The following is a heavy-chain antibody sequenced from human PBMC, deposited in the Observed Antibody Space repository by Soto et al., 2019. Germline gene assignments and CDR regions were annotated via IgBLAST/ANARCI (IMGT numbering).Heavy chain of an antibody. V-gene: IGHV1-69*06. CDR3: ARGPLYTQLVPPYFPH. CDR2: IIPIFGTA. D-gene: IGHD6-6*01. CDR1: GGTFRSCA. J-gene: IGHJ1*01. Sequence: TSVKVSSEASGGTFRSCAIRWVRQAPGQGLEWMGGIIPIFGTANYAQKFQGRVTITADKSTSTAYMELSSLRSEDTAVYYCARGPLYTQLVPPYFPHWGKRTLVTVSS.